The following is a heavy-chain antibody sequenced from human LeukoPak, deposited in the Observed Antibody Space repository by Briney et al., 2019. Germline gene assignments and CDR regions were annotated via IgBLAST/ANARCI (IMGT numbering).Heavy chain of an antibody. J-gene: IGHJ4*02. CDR3: ARAQGYGDCDY. CDR2: INPSGGNT. V-gene: IGHV1-46*01. CDR1: GYTLTDYY. D-gene: IGHD4-17*01. Sequence: ASVKVSCKASGYTLTDYYIHWVRQAPGQGLEWMGIINPSGGNTKYAEKFQARVTMTRDTSTSTVYMDLSSLRSEDTAVYYCARAQGYGDCDYWGQGTLVTVSS.